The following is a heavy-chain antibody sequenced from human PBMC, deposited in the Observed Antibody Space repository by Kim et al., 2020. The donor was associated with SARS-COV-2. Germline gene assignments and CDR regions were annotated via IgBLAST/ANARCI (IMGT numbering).Heavy chain of an antibody. CDR2: IYYTGST. J-gene: IGHJ4*02. D-gene: IGHD2-15*01. V-gene: IGHV4-59*08. CDR3: ARLLPRGAAATSYFDN. Sequence: SETLSLTCTVSGGSMRSYYWGWIRQPPGKGLEWIAYIYYTGSTNYNPSLKSRVTMSVDTSRNQFSLKLSSVTAADTAVYYCARLLPRGAAATSYFDNWGQGPLVTVSS. CDR1: GGSMRSYY.